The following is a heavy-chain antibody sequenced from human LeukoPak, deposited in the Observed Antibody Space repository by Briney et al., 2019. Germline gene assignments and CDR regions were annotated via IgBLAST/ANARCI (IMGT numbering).Heavy chain of an antibody. D-gene: IGHD4-17*01. CDR3: ARDYSFGDYEGLFGY. V-gene: IGHV3-21*01. J-gene: IGHJ4*02. Sequence: GGSLRLSCAASGFTFSSYSMNWVRQAPGKGLEWVSSISSSSSYIYYADSVKGRFTISRDNAENSLYLQMNSLRAEDTAVYYCARDYSFGDYEGLFGYWGQGTLVTVSS. CDR2: ISSSSSYI. CDR1: GFTFSSYS.